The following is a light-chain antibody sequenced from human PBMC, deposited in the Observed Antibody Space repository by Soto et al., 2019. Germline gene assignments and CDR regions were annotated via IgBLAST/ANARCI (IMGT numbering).Light chain of an antibody. Sequence: DIQPTQSPSTLSASVGDRVTITCLASQSISSWLAWYQQKPGKAPKLLIYKASGLESGVPSRFSGSGSGTDFTLTISSLQPDDFATYYCQQYNSYSPLTFGGGTKVDIK. CDR1: QSISSW. CDR2: KAS. J-gene: IGKJ4*01. V-gene: IGKV1-5*03. CDR3: QQYNSYSPLT.